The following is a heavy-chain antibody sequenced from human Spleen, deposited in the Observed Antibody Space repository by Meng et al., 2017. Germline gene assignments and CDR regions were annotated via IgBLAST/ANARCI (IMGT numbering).Heavy chain of an antibody. V-gene: IGHV1-2*02. J-gene: IGHJ4*02. Sequence: QVQLVQSGAEGRKTGASVKVSCKASGSTFTAYYLHWVRQAPGQGLEWMGRIIPSSGGTQYGQEFQGRVTMTRDTSITTAYTEMTGLRPDDTAVYYCARGGSGWYYFDYWGLGTLVTVSS. D-gene: IGHD6-19*01. CDR1: GSTFTAYY. CDR3: ARGGSGWYYFDY. CDR2: IIPSSGGT.